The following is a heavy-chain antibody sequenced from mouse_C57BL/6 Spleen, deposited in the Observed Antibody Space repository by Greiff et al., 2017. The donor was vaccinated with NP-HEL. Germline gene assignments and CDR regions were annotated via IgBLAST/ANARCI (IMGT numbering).Heavy chain of an antibody. CDR1: GFTFSDYY. Sequence: EVHLVESGGGLVQPGGSLKLSCAASGFTFSDYYMYWVRQTPEKRLEWVAYISNGGGSTYYPDTVKGRFTISRDNAKNTLYLQMSRLKSEDTAMYYCARPLTGSSYWYFDVWGTGTTVTVSS. V-gene: IGHV5-12*01. CDR3: ARPLTGSSYWYFDV. D-gene: IGHD4-1*01. CDR2: ISNGGGST. J-gene: IGHJ1*03.